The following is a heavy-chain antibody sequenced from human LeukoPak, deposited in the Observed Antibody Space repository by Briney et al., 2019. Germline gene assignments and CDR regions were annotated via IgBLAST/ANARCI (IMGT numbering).Heavy chain of an antibody. V-gene: IGHV4-59*12. D-gene: IGHD3-22*01. CDR1: GGSISSYY. Sequence: PSETLSLTCTVSGGSISSYYWSWIRQPPGKGLEWIGYIYYSGSTNYNPSLKSRVTISVDTSKNQFSLKLSSVTAADTAVYYCARDRPELLPVWFDSWGQGTLVTVSS. J-gene: IGHJ5*01. CDR2: IYYSGST. CDR3: ARDRPELLPVWFDS.